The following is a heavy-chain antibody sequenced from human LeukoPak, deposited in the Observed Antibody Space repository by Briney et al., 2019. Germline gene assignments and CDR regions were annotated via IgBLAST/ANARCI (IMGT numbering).Heavy chain of an antibody. Sequence: GGALRLSCAASGFPFSNYWMNWVRQAPGNGLEWVAYIRKDGGETYYVDSVKGRFTISRDNAKHSLYLQMNSLRAEDTAVYYCARHTSGQPFDYWGQGTLVTVSS. V-gene: IGHV3-7*03. CDR2: IRKDGGET. J-gene: IGHJ4*02. D-gene: IGHD6-19*01. CDR3: ARHTSGQPFDY. CDR1: GFPFSNYW.